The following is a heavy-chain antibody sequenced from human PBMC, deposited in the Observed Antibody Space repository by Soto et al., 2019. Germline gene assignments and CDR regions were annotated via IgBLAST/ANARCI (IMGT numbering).Heavy chain of an antibody. CDR3: ARRLGKDIVVVVAATTRLDSPVYFDY. D-gene: IGHD2-15*01. J-gene: IGHJ4*02. Sequence: QVQLQQWGAGLLKPSETLSLTCAVYGGSFSGYYWSWIHQPPGKGLEWIGEINHSGSTNYNPSLTRRVPISVDTSKNQFSLKLSSVTAADTAVYYCARRLGKDIVVVVAATTRLDSPVYFDYWGQGTLVTVSS. CDR1: GGSFSGYY. CDR2: INHSGST. V-gene: IGHV4-34*01.